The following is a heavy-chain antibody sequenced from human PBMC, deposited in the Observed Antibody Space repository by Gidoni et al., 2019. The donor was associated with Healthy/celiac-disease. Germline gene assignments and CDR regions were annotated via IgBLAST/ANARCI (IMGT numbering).Heavy chain of an antibody. Sequence: QVQLQQWGAGLLKPSETLSLTCAVYGGSFSGYYWSWIRQPPGKGLEWIGEINHSGSTNYNPSLKSRVTISVDTSKNQFSLKLSSVTAADTAVYYCARGDIVVVVAATDYYYYGMDVWGQGTTVTVSS. V-gene: IGHV4-34*01. J-gene: IGHJ6*02. CDR2: INHSGST. CDR3: ARGDIVVVVAATDYYYYGMDV. D-gene: IGHD2-15*01. CDR1: GGSFSGYY.